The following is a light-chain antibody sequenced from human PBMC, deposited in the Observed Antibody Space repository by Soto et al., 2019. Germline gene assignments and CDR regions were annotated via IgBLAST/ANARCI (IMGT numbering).Light chain of an antibody. CDR3: QSYDSSLSGSYV. Sequence: QSVLTQPPSVSGAPGQRVTISCTGSSSNIGAGYHEHWYQRLPEHAPKVLIYNNNNRPSGVPDRFSGSKSGTSASLAITGLQAEDEADYYCQSYDSSLSGSYVFGTGTKLTVL. J-gene: IGLJ1*01. V-gene: IGLV1-40*01. CDR1: SSNIGAGYH. CDR2: NNN.